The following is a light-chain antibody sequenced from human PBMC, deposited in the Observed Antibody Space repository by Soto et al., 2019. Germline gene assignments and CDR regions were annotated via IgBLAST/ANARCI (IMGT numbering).Light chain of an antibody. Sequence: EIVLTQSPATLSLSPGERATLSCRASQSVNFYLAWYQQKPGRAPRLLIYDASNRATDIPARFSGSGSVTDFTLTISALEPEDFAVYYCQHRTTWPGTFGQGTRLEI. CDR3: QHRTTWPGT. CDR2: DAS. J-gene: IGKJ2*01. CDR1: QSVNFY. V-gene: IGKV3-11*01.